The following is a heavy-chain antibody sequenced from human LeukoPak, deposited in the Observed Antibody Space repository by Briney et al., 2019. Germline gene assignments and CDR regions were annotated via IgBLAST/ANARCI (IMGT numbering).Heavy chain of an antibody. D-gene: IGHD3-10*01. Sequence: SETLSLTCAVYGGSFSGYYWSWIRQPPGKGLEWIGEINHSGSTNYNPSLKSRVTISVDTSKNQFSLKLSSVTAADTAVYYCARGRVGRITMARGAQRGFDPWGQGTLVTVSS. CDR2: INHSGST. V-gene: IGHV4-34*01. CDR1: GGSFSGYY. J-gene: IGHJ5*02. CDR3: ARGRVGRITMARGAQRGFDP.